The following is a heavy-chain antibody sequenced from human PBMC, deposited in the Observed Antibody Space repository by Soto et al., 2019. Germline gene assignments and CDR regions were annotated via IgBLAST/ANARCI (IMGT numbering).Heavy chain of an antibody. CDR2: ISRNGGST. CDR3: ARDGGGYYLDY. V-gene: IGHV3-64*01. J-gene: IGHJ4*02. Sequence: EVQLVEAGGGLVQPGGSLRLSCAASGFTFSSYAMHWVRQAPGKGLEYVSAISRNGGSTYYANSVKCRFTISRDNSKNTLYLQMGSLRAEDMAVYYCARDGGGYYLDYWGQGTLVTVSS. D-gene: IGHD2-15*01. CDR1: GFTFSSYA.